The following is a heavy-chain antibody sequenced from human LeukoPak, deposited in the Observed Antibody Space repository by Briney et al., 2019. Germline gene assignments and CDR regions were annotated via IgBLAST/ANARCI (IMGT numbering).Heavy chain of an antibody. D-gene: IGHD2-15*01. Sequence: ASVKVSCKASGYTFSSYGISWVRQAPGQGLESMGWISGYNDNTKYAQKLQGRVTMTTDTSTSTAYMELRSLRTDDTAVYYCARDWYCSGGSCYDCFDPWGQGTLVTVSS. V-gene: IGHV1-18*01. CDR3: ARDWYCSGGSCYDCFDP. J-gene: IGHJ5*02. CDR1: GYTFSSYG. CDR2: ISGYNDNT.